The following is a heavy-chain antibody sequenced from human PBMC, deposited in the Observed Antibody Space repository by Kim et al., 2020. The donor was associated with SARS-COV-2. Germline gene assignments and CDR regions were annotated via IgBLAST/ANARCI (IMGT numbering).Heavy chain of an antibody. V-gene: IGHV3-43*02. J-gene: IGHJ4*02. CDR1: GFTFDDYA. Sequence: GGSLRLSCAASGFTFDDYAMHWVRQAPGKGLEWVSLISGDGGSTYYADSVKGRFTISRDNSKNSLYLQMNSLRTEDTALYYCQGHGNMVYADYYFDYWGQGTLVTVAS. D-gene: IGHD2-8*01. CDR2: ISGDGGST. CDR3: QGHGNMVYADYYFDY.